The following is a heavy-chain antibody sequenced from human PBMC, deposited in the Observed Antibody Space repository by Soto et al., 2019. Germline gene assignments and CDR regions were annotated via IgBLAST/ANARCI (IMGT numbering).Heavy chain of an antibody. CDR3: ARAPHEDYYGSGSYPYYYYGMDV. J-gene: IGHJ6*02. V-gene: IGHV3-30-3*01. CDR2: ISYDGSNK. CDR1: GFTFSSYA. D-gene: IGHD3-10*01. Sequence: GGSLRLSCAASGFTFSSYAMHWVRQAPGKGLEWVAVISYDGSNKYYADSVKGRFTISRDNSKNTLYLQMNSLRAEDTAVYYCARAPHEDYYGSGSYPYYYYGMDVWGQGTTVTVS.